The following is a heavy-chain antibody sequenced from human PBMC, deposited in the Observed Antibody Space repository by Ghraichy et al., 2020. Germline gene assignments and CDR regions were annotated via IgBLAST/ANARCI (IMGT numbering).Heavy chain of an antibody. J-gene: IGHJ4*02. Sequence: LSLTCAASGFTFSSYAMSWVRQAPGKGLEWVSAISGSGGSTYYADSVKGRFTISRDNSKNTLYLQMNSLRAEDTAVYYCAKGGRDDYVWGSYRYSFDYWGQGTLVTVSS. D-gene: IGHD3-16*02. CDR3: AKGGRDDYVWGSYRYSFDY. CDR1: GFTFSSYA. CDR2: ISGSGGST. V-gene: IGHV3-23*01.